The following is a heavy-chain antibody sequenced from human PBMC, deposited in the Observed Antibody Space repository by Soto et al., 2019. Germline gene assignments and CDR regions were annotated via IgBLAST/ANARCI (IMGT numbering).Heavy chain of an antibody. CDR1: GFTFSSYW. CDR2: IKQDGSEK. V-gene: IGHV3-7*01. J-gene: IGHJ3*02. Sequence: EVQLVESGGGLVQPGGSLRLSCAASGFTFSSYWMSWVRQAPGKGLEWVANIKQDGSEKYYVDSVKGRFTISRDNAKNSLYLQMNSLRAHGTAVYYCARDRGYHHYDILTDGAFDIWGQGTMVTVSS. D-gene: IGHD3-9*01. CDR3: ARDRGYHHYDILTDGAFDI.